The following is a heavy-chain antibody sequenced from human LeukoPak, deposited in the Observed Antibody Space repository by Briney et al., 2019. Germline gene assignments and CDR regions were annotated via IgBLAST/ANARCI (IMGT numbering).Heavy chain of an antibody. CDR3: ASPDEYSSSWYDAFDI. CDR2: IIPIFGTA. D-gene: IGHD6-13*01. Sequence: SVNVSFKHAVCILSNYVISWVRQAPRQGLEWMGGIIPIFGTANYAQKVQGRVTITADDSTSTAYVELSRLRSEDTAVYYCASPDEYSSSWYDAFDIWGQGTMVTVSS. J-gene: IGHJ3*02. V-gene: IGHV1-69*01. CDR1: VCILSNYV.